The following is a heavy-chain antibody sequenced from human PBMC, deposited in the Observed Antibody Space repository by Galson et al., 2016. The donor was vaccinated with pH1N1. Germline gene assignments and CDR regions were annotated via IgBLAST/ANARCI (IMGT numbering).Heavy chain of an antibody. V-gene: IGHV4-34*01. CDR2: INHGGST. CDR3: ARHSTSGFPTIEVAARRRPFDV. J-gene: IGHJ3*01. Sequence: ETLSLTCAVYGGSFRGYYWSWIRQSPEKGLEWIGEINHGGSTNYNPSLEGRVALSLDTSKNQFPLRLMAVTAADTAVYFCARHSTSGFPTIEVAARRRPFDVWGQGTLVTVSS. CDR1: GGSFRGYY. D-gene: IGHD6-19*01.